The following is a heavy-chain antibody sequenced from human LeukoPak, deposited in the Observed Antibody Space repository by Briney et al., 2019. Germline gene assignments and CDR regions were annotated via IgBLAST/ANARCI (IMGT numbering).Heavy chain of an antibody. D-gene: IGHD3-9*01. CDR1: GYTFTGYY. V-gene: IGHV1-2*02. CDR2: INPNSGGT. CDR3: ARAYYDILTGYYNHYGMDV. Sequence: ASVKVSCKASGYTFTGYYMHWVRQAPGQGLEWMGWINPNSGGTNYAQKFQGRVTMTRDTSISTAYMELSRLRSDDTAVYYYARAYYDILTGYYNHYGMDVWGQGTTVTVSS. J-gene: IGHJ6*02.